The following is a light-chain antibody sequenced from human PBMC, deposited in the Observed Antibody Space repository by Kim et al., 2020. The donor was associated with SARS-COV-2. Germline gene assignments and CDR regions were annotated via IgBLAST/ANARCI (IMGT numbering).Light chain of an antibody. CDR2: AAS. Sequence: DIQMTQSPSSLSASVGDRVTITCRASQSIGRFFSWYQQIPGKAPKLVIYAASSLQSGVPSRFSGSGSGTDFTLTISSLQPEDFATYYCQQSYRTPHTFGQGTKLEI. J-gene: IGKJ2*01. CDR3: QQSYRTPHT. CDR1: QSIGRF. V-gene: IGKV1-39*01.